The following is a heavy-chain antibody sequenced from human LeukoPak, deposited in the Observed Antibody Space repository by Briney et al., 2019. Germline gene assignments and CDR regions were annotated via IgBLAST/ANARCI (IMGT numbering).Heavy chain of an antibody. CDR3: ARGPAGYN. V-gene: IGHV3-53*01. D-gene: IGHD1-1*01. Sequence: GGSLRLSCAASGFTVSSNHMSWVRQAPGKGLEWVSVIYSGGSTDYPDSLKGRFTISRDNLKNTLYLQMNSLRAEDTAVDYCARGPAGYNWGQGTLVTFSS. J-gene: IGHJ4*02. CDR2: IYSGGST. CDR1: GFTVSSNH.